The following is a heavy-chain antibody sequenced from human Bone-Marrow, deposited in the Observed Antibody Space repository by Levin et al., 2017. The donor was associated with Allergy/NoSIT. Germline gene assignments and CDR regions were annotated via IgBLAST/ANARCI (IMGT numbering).Heavy chain of an antibody. CDR1: GGSVSSGSYY. J-gene: IGHJ3*02. Sequence: SETLSLTCTVSGGSVSSGSYYWSWIRQPPGKGLEWIGYIYYSWCINYNPSLKSRVAISIDTSKNQFSLNLSSVTAADTAVDYCAREPNAFDIWGQGTMVTVSS. CDR3: AREPNAFDI. CDR2: IYYSWCI. V-gene: IGHV4-61*01.